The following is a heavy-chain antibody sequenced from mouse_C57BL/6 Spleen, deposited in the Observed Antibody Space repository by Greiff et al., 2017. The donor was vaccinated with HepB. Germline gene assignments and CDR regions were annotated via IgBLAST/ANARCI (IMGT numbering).Heavy chain of an antibody. J-gene: IGHJ4*01. Sequence: EVQVVESGAELVRPGSSVKMSCKTSGYTFTSYGINWVKQRPGQGLEWIGYIYIGNGYTEYNEKFKGKATLTSDTSSSTAYMQLSSLTSEDSAIYFCARLDYYGSSYAMDYWGQGTSVTVSS. CDR1: GYTFTSYG. V-gene: IGHV1-58*01. CDR3: ARLDYYGSSYAMDY. D-gene: IGHD1-1*01. CDR2: IYIGNGYT.